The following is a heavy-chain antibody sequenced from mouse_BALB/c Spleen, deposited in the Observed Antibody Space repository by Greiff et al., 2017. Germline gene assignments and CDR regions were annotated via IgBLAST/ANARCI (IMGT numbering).Heavy chain of an antibody. CDR2: ISSGGSYT. CDR3: ARDDSSWFAY. V-gene: IGHV5-6*02. J-gene: IGHJ3*01. D-gene: IGHD2-4*01. Sequence: DVMLVESGGDLVKPGGSLKLSCAASGFTFSSYGMSWVRQTPDKRLEWVATISSGGSYTYYPDSVKGRFTISRDNAKNTLYLQMSSLKSEDTAMYYCARDDSSWFAYWGQGTLVTVSA. CDR1: GFTFSSYG.